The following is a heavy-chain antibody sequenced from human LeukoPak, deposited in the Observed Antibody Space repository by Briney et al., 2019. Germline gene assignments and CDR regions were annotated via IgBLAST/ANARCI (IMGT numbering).Heavy chain of an antibody. CDR1: GGSISGYS. V-gene: IGHV4-59*01. Sequence: SETLSLTCTVPGGSISGYSWSWIRQPPGKGLEWVVYIHYNGNTNYNPSVGGRVSFSLDTSKNELSLQLNSVTAADTAVYYCARGTYYYDSSGYGHFDYWGQGTLVTVSS. D-gene: IGHD3-22*01. CDR2: IHYNGNT. CDR3: ARGTYYYDSSGYGHFDY. J-gene: IGHJ4*02.